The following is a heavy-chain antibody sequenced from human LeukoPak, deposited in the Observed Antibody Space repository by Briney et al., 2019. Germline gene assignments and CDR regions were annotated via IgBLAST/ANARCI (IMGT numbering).Heavy chain of an antibody. J-gene: IGHJ3*02. D-gene: IGHD2-2*01. CDR3: VGYCSSTSCSAGAFDI. CDR1: GFTFSSYA. Sequence: GGSLRLSCAASGFTFSSYAMHWVRQAPGKGLEWVAVISYDGSNKYYADSVKGRFTISRDNAKNSLYLQMNSLRAEDTAVYYCVGYCSSTSCSAGAFDIWGQGTMVTVSS. CDR2: ISYDGSNK. V-gene: IGHV3-30-3*01.